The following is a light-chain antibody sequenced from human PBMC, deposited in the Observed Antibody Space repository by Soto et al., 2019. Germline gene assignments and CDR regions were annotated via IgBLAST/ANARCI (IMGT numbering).Light chain of an antibody. CDR3: VSFTTSTSYV. CDR1: SSDVGAYIY. Sequence: SGQTHPASVSWSPGDAITISCTGTSSDVGAYIYVSWYQQHPGKAPKLMIYDITNRPSGVSNRFSGSKSGNTASLTISGLQAEEEADYYCVSFTTSTSYVFGTGTKVTVL. J-gene: IGLJ1*01. V-gene: IGLV2-14*01. CDR2: DIT.